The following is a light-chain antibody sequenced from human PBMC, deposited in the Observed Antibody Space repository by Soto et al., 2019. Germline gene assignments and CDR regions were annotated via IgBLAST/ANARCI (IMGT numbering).Light chain of an antibody. J-gene: IGLJ3*02. CDR1: SSNIGSHT. CDR3: AAWDDSLSGWM. CDR2: NDN. Sequence: QSVLTQPPSASGTPGQRVTISCSGSSSNIGSHTVNWYQQLPGTAPKVVIYNDNQRPSWVPDRFSGSKSGTSASLAISGPQSGDEADYYCAAWDDSLSGWMFGGGTQLTVL. V-gene: IGLV1-44*01.